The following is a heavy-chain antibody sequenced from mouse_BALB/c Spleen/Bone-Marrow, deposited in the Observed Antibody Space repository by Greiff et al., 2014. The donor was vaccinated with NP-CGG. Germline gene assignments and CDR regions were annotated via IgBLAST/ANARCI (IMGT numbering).Heavy chain of an antibody. CDR2: ISNGGGST. CDR1: GFTFSSYT. V-gene: IGHV5-12-2*01. CDR3: ARHGGSRGYYFDY. J-gene: IGHJ2*01. D-gene: IGHD1-1*01. Sequence: EVKLVESGGGLVQPGGSPKLSCAASGFTFSSYTMSWVRQTPEKRLEWVAYISNGGGSTYYPDTVKGRFTISRDNAKNTLYLQMSSLKSEDTATYYCARHGGSRGYYFDYWGQGTTLTVSS.